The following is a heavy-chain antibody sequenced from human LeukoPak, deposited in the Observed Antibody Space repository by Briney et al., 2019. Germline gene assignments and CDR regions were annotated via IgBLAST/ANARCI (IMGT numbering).Heavy chain of an antibody. CDR3: ARVVYGDFSNDY. CDR2: ISYDGSNK. V-gene: IGHV3-30-3*01. Sequence: AGSLRLSCAASGFTFSSYAMHWVRQAPGKGLEWVAVISYDGSNKYYADSVKGRFTISRDNSKNTLYLQMNSLRAEDTAVYYCARVVYGDFSNDYWGQGTLVTVSS. D-gene: IGHD4-17*01. J-gene: IGHJ4*02. CDR1: GFTFSSYA.